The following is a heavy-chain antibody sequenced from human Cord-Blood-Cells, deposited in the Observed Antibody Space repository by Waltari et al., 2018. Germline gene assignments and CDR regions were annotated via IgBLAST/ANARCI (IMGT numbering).Heavy chain of an antibody. CDR1: GGSFSGYY. J-gene: IGHJ4*02. CDR2: INHSGST. CDR3: ARGPRFLEWLLHQYFDY. Sequence: QVQLQQWGAGLLKPSETLSLTCAVYGGSFSGYYWSWIRQPPGKGLEWIGEINHSGSTNYNPSLKSRVTISVDTSKNQFSLKLSSVTAADTAVYYCARGPRFLEWLLHQYFDYWGQGTLVTVSS. D-gene: IGHD3-3*01. V-gene: IGHV4-34*01.